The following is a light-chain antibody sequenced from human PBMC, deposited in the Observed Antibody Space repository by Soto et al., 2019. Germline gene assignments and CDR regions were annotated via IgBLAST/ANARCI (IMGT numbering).Light chain of an antibody. V-gene: IGKV3-20*01. CDR1: QSVSSSY. CDR3: QQYDSSPFT. Sequence: EIVLTQSPGTLSLSPGERATLSCRASQSVSSSYLAWYLQKPGQAPWLLIYSASRRASGVPDRFSGSGSGKDFTLTISGLEPEDFAVYYCQQYDSSPFTFGQGTRLDI. CDR2: SAS. J-gene: IGKJ5*01.